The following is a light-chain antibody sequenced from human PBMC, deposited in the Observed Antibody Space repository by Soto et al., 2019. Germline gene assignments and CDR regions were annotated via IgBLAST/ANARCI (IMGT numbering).Light chain of an antibody. CDR2: NNS. J-gene: IGLJ1*01. V-gene: IGLV1-47*02. CDR3: AAWDDRLSGFL. CDR1: SSNIGSNS. Sequence: SVLNQPPSASATPGQRVTISCSGSSSNIGSNSVYWYQQLPGTAPKLLIFNNSQRPSGVPDRFSGSKSGTSASLAVSGLRSGDEADYYCAAWDDRLSGFLFAPGTKVTVL.